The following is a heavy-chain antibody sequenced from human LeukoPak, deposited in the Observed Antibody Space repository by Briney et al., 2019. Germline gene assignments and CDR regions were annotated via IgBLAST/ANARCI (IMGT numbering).Heavy chain of an antibody. CDR2: ISSSSSYI. D-gene: IGHD3-22*01. Sequence: GGSLRLSCAASGFTFSSYSMNWVRQAPGKGLEWVSSISSSSSYIYYADSVKGRFTISRDNAKNSLYLQMNSLRAEDTAVYYCARSGSSIVVVTTDFDCWGQGTLVTVSS. CDR1: GFTFSSYS. J-gene: IGHJ4*02. CDR3: ARSGSSIVVVTTDFDC. V-gene: IGHV3-21*01.